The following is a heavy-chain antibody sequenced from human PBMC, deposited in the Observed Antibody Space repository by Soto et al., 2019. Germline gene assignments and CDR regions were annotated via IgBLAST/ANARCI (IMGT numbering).Heavy chain of an antibody. CDR3: ARDSRVDIAAAGFDY. CDR2: ISSSSSYI. CDR1: GFTFSSYS. J-gene: IGHJ4*02. D-gene: IGHD6-13*01. V-gene: IGHV3-21*01. Sequence: SLRLSCAASGFTFSSYSMNWVRQAPGKGLEWVSSISSSSSYIYYADSVKGRFTISRDNAKNSLYLQMNSLRAEDTAVYYCARDSRVDIAAAGFDYWGQGTLVTVSS.